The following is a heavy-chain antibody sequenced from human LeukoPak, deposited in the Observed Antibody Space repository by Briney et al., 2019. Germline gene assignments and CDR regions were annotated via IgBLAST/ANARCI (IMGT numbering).Heavy chain of an antibody. CDR3: ARDGYNPIDY. CDR1: GGSLSSSSYY. V-gene: IGHV4-39*02. D-gene: IGHD5-24*01. CDR2: IYYSGNT. Sequence: SETLSLTCTVSGGSLSSSSYYWGWIRQPPGKGLEWIGSIYYSGNTYYNPSLKSRVTISVDTSKNQFSLKLSSVTAADTAVYYCARDGYNPIDYWGQGTLVTVSS. J-gene: IGHJ4*02.